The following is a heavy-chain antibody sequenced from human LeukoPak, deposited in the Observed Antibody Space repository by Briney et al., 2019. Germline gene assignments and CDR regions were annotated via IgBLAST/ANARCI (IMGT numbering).Heavy chain of an antibody. V-gene: IGHV1-69*13. J-gene: IGHJ6*02. CDR2: IIPIFGTA. Sequence: ASVKVSCKASGGTFSSYAISWVRQAPGQGLEWMGGIIPIFGTANYAQKFQGRVTITADESTSTAYMELSSLRSEDTAVYYCAKVSLGNRPGSLKTSYYSVMDVWAKGPRSPSP. CDR3: AKVSLGNRPGSLKTSYYSVMDV. D-gene: IGHD3-10*01. CDR1: GGTFSSYA.